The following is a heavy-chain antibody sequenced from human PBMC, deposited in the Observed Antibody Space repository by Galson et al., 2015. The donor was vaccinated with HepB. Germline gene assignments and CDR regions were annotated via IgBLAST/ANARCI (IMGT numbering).Heavy chain of an antibody. J-gene: IGHJ4*02. CDR2: IKSKTDGGTT. D-gene: IGHD1-26*01. V-gene: IGHV3-15*01. CDR1: GFTFSNAW. CDR3: TTDSGIGGDFDY. Sequence: SLRLSCAASGFTFSNAWMSWVRQAPGKGLEWVGRIKSKTDGGTTDYAAPVKGRFTISRDDSKNTLYLQMNSLKTEDTAVYYCTTDSGIGGDFDYWGQGTLVTVSS.